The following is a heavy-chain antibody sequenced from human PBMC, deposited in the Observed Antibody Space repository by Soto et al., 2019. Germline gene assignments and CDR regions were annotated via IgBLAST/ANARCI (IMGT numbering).Heavy chain of an antibody. V-gene: IGHV4-59*01. Sequence: PSETLSLTCTVSGGSISSYYWSWIRQPPGKGLEWIGYIYYSGSTNYNPSLKSRVTISVDTSKNQFSLKLSSVTAADTAVYYCARVYSSGWYFDYWGQGTQVTVSS. J-gene: IGHJ4*02. CDR1: GGSISSYY. CDR2: IYYSGST. CDR3: ARVYSSGWYFDY. D-gene: IGHD6-19*01.